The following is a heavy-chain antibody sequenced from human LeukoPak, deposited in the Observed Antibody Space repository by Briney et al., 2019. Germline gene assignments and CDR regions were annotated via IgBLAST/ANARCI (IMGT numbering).Heavy chain of an antibody. CDR3: ARELGHYDILTGYYRGYFDY. J-gene: IGHJ4*02. V-gene: IGHV1-69*05. Sequence: ASVKVSCKASGGTFSSYAISWVRQAPGQGLEWMGGIIPIFGTANYAQKFQGRVTITTDESTSTAYMELSSLRSEDTAVYYFARELGHYDILTGYYRGYFDYWGQGTLVTVSA. D-gene: IGHD3-9*01. CDR2: IIPIFGTA. CDR1: GGTFSSYA.